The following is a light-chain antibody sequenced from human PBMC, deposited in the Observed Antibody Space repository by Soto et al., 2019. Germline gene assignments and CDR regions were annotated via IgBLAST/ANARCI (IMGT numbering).Light chain of an antibody. Sequence: DIQMTQSPSTLSASVGDRVTITCRASQSISSYLNWYQQKPGKAPKLLISAASILQSGVPSRFSGSRSGTDFTLTISNLQPEDFAGXYXQQTYSSPITFGQGTRLEIK. CDR3: QQTYSSPIT. V-gene: IGKV1-39*01. CDR1: QSISSY. J-gene: IGKJ5*01. CDR2: AAS.